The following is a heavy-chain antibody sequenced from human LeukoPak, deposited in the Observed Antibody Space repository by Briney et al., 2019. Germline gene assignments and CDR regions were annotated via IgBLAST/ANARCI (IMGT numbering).Heavy chain of an antibody. V-gene: IGHV4-59*12. D-gene: IGHD3-22*01. CDR2: VYYSGST. J-gene: IGHJ2*01. CDR3: ARDSFYDSSGYYGWYFDL. CDR1: GDSIRSYY. Sequence: SETLSLTCTVSGDSIRSYYWSWIRQPPGKGLEWIAYVYYSGSTNYNPSLKSRVTISVDTSKNQFSLKLSSVTAADTAVYYCARDSFYDSSGYYGWYFDLWGRGTLVTVSS.